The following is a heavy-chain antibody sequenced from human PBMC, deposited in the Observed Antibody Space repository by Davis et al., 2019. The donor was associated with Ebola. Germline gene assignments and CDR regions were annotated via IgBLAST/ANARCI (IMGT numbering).Heavy chain of an antibody. CDR3: ARELVPVYGMDV. CDR2: ISYDGSNK. J-gene: IGHJ6*02. V-gene: IGHV3-30*03. Sequence: PGESLKISCAASGFTFSSYGMHWVRQAPGKGLEWVAVISYDGSNKYYADSVKGRFTISRDNSKNTLYLQMNSLRAEDTAVYYCARELVPVYGMDVWGQGTTVTVSS. D-gene: IGHD2-2*01. CDR1: GFTFSSYG.